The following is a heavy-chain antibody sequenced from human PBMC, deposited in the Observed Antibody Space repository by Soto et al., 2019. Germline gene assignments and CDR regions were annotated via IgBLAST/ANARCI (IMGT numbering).Heavy chain of an antibody. CDR3: ARHVRGVGARPGDF. D-gene: IGHD1-26*01. V-gene: IGHV2-26*01. CDR2: IFSNDEK. J-gene: IGHJ4*02. CDR1: GFSLSNVRMG. Sequence: QVTLKESGPVLVKPTETLTLTCTVSGFSLSNVRMGVSWIRQPPGKALEWLAHIFSNDEKSYSTSLKSKLTIPKDTYKSQAVLTMTNIDPVDTATYYCARHVRGVGARPGDFWGQGTLVTVSS.